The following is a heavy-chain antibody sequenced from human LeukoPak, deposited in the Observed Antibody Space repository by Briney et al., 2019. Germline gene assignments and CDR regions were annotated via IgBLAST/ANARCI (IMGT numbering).Heavy chain of an antibody. CDR3: MRHASGEPPRY. Sequence: TSETLSLTCIVSGASISTNTHYWGWVRQPPGKGLEWIASIHHTGTPYYNPSLKSRVTISVDTSKNQFSLQFSSVIAADTAINYCMRHASGEPPRYWGQGTLVTASS. CDR1: GASISTNTHY. CDR2: IHHTGTP. J-gene: IGHJ4*02. V-gene: IGHV4-39*01. D-gene: IGHD7-27*01.